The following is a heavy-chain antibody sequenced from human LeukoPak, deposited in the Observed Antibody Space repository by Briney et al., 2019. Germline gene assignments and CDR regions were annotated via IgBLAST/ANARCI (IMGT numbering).Heavy chain of an antibody. J-gene: IGHJ1*01. CDR2: IRYDGSDK. D-gene: IGHD1-7*01. CDR1: GFTFSTYD. V-gene: IGHV3-33*06. CDR3: SKGETDAGTLTHVY. Sequence: GRSLRLSCAASGFTFSTYDIHWVRQAPGKGLEWVAVIRYDGSDKFYADSVKGRFTVSRDNAQNTVFLQLHSLGADDTAVYFCSKGETDAGTLTHVYWGQGTLVTVSS.